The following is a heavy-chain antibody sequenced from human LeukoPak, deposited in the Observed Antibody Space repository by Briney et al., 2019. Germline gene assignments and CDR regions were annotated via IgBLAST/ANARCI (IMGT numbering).Heavy chain of an antibody. CDR3: ARDGYSYGLEAFDI. Sequence: PGGSLRLSCAASGFTFSSYWMSWVRQAPGKGLEWVANIKQDGSEKYYVDSVKGRFTISRDNAKNSLYLQMNSLRAEDTAVYYCARDGYSYGLEAFDIWGQGTMVTVSS. V-gene: IGHV3-7*01. J-gene: IGHJ3*02. D-gene: IGHD5-18*01. CDR2: IKQDGSEK. CDR1: GFTFSSYW.